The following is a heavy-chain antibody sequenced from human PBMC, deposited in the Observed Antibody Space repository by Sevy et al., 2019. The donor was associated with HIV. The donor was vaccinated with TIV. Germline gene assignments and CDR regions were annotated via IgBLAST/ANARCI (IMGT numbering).Heavy chain of an antibody. J-gene: IGHJ5*02. V-gene: IGHV3-21*01. D-gene: IGHD6-13*01. CDR3: VRWDYSTSGNWFDP. CDR1: GFTFSRYS. Sequence: GSLRLSCGASGFTFSRYSMNWVRQAPGKGLEWVSYISSSGHYIQYADSVRGRFTISRDNARDSLDLQMNSLRAEDTAVYFCVRWDYSTSGNWFDPWGQGTLVTVSS. CDR2: ISSSGHYI.